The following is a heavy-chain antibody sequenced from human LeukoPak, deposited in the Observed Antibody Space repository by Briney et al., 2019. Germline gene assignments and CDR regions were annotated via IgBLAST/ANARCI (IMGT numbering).Heavy chain of an antibody. Sequence: GGSLRLSCAASGFAFSTYGMHWVRQAPGKGLEWVAIILHYGNNKYYADSVEGRFTISRDNSKNTMYLQMNSLRAEDTAVYYCARDGHYDILTGYFQDWGQGTLVTVSS. CDR3: ARDGHYDILTGYFQD. V-gene: IGHV3-30*03. J-gene: IGHJ1*01. CDR1: GFAFSTYG. CDR2: ILHYGNNK. D-gene: IGHD3-9*01.